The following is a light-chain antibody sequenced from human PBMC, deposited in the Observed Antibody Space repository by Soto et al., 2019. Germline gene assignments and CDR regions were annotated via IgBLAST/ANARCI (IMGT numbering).Light chain of an antibody. Sequence: EIVLTQSPGTLSLSPGERATLSCRASQTISTGFAWYQQKPGQSPRLVIWGASDRATGIPARFSGSGSGTDFTLTISSREHEDVVVYYCQQRSEFTGTFGQGTKLEIK. J-gene: IGKJ2*02. CDR1: QTISTG. CDR2: GAS. CDR3: QQRSEFTGT. V-gene: IGKV3-11*01.